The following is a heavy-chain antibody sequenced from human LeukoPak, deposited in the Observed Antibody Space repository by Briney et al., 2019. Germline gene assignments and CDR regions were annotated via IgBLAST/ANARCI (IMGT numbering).Heavy chain of an antibody. CDR1: GFSFRDFW. J-gene: IGHJ4*02. Sequence: SGGSLRLSCAASGFSFRDFWMTWVRQAPGKGLEWVANINQGGNLKYYVDSVKGRFTISRDDAESSLYVQMSNLKDEDTAVYYCARFGYSGWNLENWGQGTLVTVSS. CDR3: ARFGYSGWNLEN. V-gene: IGHV3-7*01. D-gene: IGHD5-12*01. CDR2: INQGGNLK.